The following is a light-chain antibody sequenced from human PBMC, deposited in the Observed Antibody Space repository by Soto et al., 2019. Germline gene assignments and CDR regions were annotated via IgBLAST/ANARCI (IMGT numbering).Light chain of an antibody. CDR2: GAS. CDR1: HSVSSN. V-gene: IGKV3-15*01. Sequence: EIVMTQSPATLSLSPGERATLSCMASHSVSSNLAWYQQKPGQAPRLLIYGASTRATGIPARFSGSGSGTEFTLTISSLQSEDFTVYYCQQYNKWPLTFGQGTKVDI. CDR3: QQYNKWPLT. J-gene: IGKJ1*01.